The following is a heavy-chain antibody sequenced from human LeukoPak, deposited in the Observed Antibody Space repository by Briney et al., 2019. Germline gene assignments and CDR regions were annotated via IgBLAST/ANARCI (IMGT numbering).Heavy chain of an antibody. CDR3: ARLFLRFGEFSFDY. Sequence: PSETLSLTCTVSGGSISNSSFYWGWIRQPPGKGLEWIGNIYYRGSTYYNSSLKSRVSISVDTSKNYFSLKVSSVTAADTAVHYCARLFLRFGEFSFDYWGQGTLVTVSS. J-gene: IGHJ4*02. CDR1: GGSISNSSFY. CDR2: IYYRGST. D-gene: IGHD3-10*01. V-gene: IGHV4-39*02.